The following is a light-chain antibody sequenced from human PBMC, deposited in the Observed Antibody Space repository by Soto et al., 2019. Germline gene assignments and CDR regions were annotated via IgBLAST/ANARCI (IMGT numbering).Light chain of an antibody. CDR2: EVS. V-gene: IGLV2-14*01. Sequence: QSVLTQPASVSGSPGQSITISCTGTSSDVGGYNYVSWYQQHPGKARKLMIYEVSDRPSGVSNRFSGSKSGNTASLTISGLQAEDEADYYCSSYTSSSTFYVFGTGTKLTVL. CDR3: SSYTSSSTFYV. J-gene: IGLJ1*01. CDR1: SSDVGGYNY.